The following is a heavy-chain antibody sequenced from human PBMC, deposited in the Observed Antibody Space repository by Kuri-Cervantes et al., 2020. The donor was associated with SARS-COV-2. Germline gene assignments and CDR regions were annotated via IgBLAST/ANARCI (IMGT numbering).Heavy chain of an antibody. CDR3: ARFARLDVDLMDV. J-gene: IGHJ6*02. Sequence: ASVKVSCKASGYTFTSYGISWVRQAPGQGLEWMGWISAYNGNTNYAQKLQGRVTMTTDTSTSTAYMELSSLRSEDTAVYYCARFARLDVDLMDVWGQGTTVTVSS. CDR2: ISAYNGNT. V-gene: IGHV1-18*01. D-gene: IGHD5-12*01. CDR1: GYTFTSYG.